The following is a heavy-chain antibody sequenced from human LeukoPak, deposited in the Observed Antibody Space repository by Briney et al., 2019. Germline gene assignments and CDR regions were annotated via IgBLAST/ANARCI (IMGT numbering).Heavy chain of an antibody. D-gene: IGHD3-10*01. Sequence: PSETLSLTCTVSGGSISSSSYYWGWIRQPPGKGLEWIGSIYYSGSTYYNPSLKSRVTISVDTSKNQFSLKLSSVTAADTAVYYCARSPYGSGSYRGYFQHWGQGTLVTVSS. V-gene: IGHV4-39*07. J-gene: IGHJ1*01. CDR3: ARSPYGSGSYRGYFQH. CDR2: IYYSGST. CDR1: GGSISSSSYY.